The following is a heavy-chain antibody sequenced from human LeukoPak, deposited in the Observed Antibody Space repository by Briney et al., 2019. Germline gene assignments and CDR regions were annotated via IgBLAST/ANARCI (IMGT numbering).Heavy chain of an antibody. CDR2: IRSKANTFAD. J-gene: IGHJ4*01. V-gene: IGHV3-73*01. CDR3: VARGDSYGLFDY. CDR1: GFTFSDAA. Sequence: PGGSLRLSRAASGFTFSDAAMHSVRQPSGTGLEWVALIRSKANTFADPYAASVKGRFTIYRDDSKNTASRKMNSLKTEDTAVYYCVARGDSYGLFDYWGHGTLVTVSS. D-gene: IGHD5-18*01.